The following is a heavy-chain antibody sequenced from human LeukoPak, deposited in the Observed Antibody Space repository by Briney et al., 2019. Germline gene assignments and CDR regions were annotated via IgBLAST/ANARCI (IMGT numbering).Heavy chain of an antibody. CDR1: GGSISSYY. CDR3: ARLSGDPGPEAFDI. V-gene: IGHV4-59*01. CDR2: ICYSGST. Sequence: SETLSLTCTVSGGSISSYYWSWIRQPPGKGLEWIGYICYSGSTNYNPSLKSRVTISVDTSKNQFSLKLSSVTAADTAVYYCARLSGDPGPEAFDIWGQGTMVTVSS. D-gene: IGHD1-14*01. J-gene: IGHJ3*02.